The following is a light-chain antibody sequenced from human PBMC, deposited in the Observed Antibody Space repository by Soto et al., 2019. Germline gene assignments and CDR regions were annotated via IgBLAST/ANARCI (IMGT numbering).Light chain of an antibody. CDR3: QQYGSSPLT. J-gene: IGKJ4*01. V-gene: IGKV3-20*01. CDR2: GAS. CDR1: QSVRSSY. Sequence: EIVLTQSPGTLSLSPGESATLSCRASQSVRSSYLAWYQQKPGQAPRLLIFGASNRATGIPPRFSGRGSGTDFTLTISRLEPEDFAVYYCQQYGSSPLTFGGGTKVDIK.